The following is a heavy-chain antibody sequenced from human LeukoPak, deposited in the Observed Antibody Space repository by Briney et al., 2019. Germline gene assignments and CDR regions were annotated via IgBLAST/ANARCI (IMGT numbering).Heavy chain of an antibody. J-gene: IGHJ5*02. CDR3: ARHPLILTGYNWFDP. CDR2: IYYSGST. V-gene: IGHV4-59*08. Sequence: PSETLSLTCTVPGGSISSYYWSWIRQPPGKGLEWIGYIYYSGSTNYNPSLKSRVTISVDTSKNQFSLKLSSVTAADTAVYYCARHPLILTGYNWFDPWGQGTLVTVSS. D-gene: IGHD3-9*01. CDR1: GGSISSYY.